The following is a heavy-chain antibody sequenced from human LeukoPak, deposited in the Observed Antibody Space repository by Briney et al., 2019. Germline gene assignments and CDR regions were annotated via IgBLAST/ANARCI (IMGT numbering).Heavy chain of an antibody. Sequence: GGSLRPSCAASGLTFSTYAMSWVRQAPRKGLEWVSGVSGSGGSTYYADSVKGRFTISRDNSKNTLYLQMSGLRAEDTAVYYCAKDRAASGTGSYCYMDVWGKGTTVTVSS. CDR3: AKDRAASGTGSYCYMDV. J-gene: IGHJ6*03. CDR1: GLTFSTYA. D-gene: IGHD6-13*01. V-gene: IGHV3-23*01. CDR2: VSGSGGST.